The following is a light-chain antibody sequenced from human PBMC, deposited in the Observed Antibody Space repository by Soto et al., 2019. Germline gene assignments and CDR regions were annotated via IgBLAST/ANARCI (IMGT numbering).Light chain of an antibody. CDR2: RNS. Sequence: QAVVTQPPSVSGTPGQGVTISCSGSSSNIGSNNLYWYQQLPGTAPKLLMYRNSQRSSGVPDRFSGSKSGTSASLAVSGLRTEDEAYYYCATWDDSLSAWVFGGGTKVTVL. CDR3: ATWDDSLSAWV. J-gene: IGLJ3*02. CDR1: SSNIGSNN. V-gene: IGLV1-47*01.